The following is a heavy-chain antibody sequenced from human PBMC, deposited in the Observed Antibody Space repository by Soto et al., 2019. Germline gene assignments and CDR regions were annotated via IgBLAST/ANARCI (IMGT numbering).Heavy chain of an antibody. Sequence: GGSLRLSCAASGFTFDDYTMHWVRQAPGKGLEWVSLISWDGGSTYYADSVKGRFTISRDNSKNSLYLQMNSLRAEDTAVSYWPKNRGSGAPFSCDMGGWGKGTTATVTS. V-gene: IGHV3-43*01. CDR2: ISWDGGST. J-gene: IGHJ6*04. CDR3: PKNRGSGAPFSCDMGG. CDR1: GFTFDDYT. D-gene: IGHD3-10*01.